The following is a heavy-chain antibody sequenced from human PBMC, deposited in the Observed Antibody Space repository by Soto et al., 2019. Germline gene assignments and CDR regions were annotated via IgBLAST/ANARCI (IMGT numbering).Heavy chain of an antibody. CDR3: ARAGYDFWSGYPHPTYYYGMYV. Sequence: GASVKVSCKASGGTFSSYAISWLRQAPGQGLEWMGGIIPIFGTANYAQKFQGRVTITADESTSTAYMELSSLRSEDTAVYYCARAGYDFWSGYPHPTYYYGMYVWGQGTTVTVSS. CDR2: IIPIFGTA. D-gene: IGHD3-3*01. V-gene: IGHV1-69*13. J-gene: IGHJ6*02. CDR1: GGTFSSYA.